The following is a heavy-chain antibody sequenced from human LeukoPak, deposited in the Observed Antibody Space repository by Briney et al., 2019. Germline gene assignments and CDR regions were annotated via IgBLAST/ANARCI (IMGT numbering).Heavy chain of an antibody. CDR3: ARPLTGTTLIFDY. Sequence: SETLSLTCTVSGGSISSYYRSWIRQPPGKGLEWIGYIYYSGSTSYNPSLKSRVTISVDTSKNQFSLKLSSVTAADTAVYYRARPLTGTTLIFDYWGQGTLVTVSS. CDR1: GGSISSYY. D-gene: IGHD1-7*01. CDR2: IYYSGST. J-gene: IGHJ4*02. V-gene: IGHV4-59*01.